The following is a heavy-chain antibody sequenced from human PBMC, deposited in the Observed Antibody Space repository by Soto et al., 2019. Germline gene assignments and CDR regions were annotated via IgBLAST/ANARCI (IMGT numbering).Heavy chain of an antibody. V-gene: IGHV1-69*06. CDR2: IIPIFGTA. Sequence: SVKVSCKASGGTFSSYAISWVRQAPGQGLEWMGGIIPIFGTANYAQKFQGRVTITADKSTSTAYMELNSLRAEDTAVYYCARGAWQYYYGSGSYYNGMDVWGQGTTVTVSS. J-gene: IGHJ6*02. CDR1: GGTFSSYA. D-gene: IGHD3-10*01. CDR3: ARGAWQYYYGSGSYYNGMDV.